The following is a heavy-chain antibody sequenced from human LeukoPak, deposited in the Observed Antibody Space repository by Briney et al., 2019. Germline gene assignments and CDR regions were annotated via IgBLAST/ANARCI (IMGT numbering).Heavy chain of an antibody. J-gene: IGHJ4*02. CDR3: ARVMRAVAGPDY. D-gene: IGHD6-19*01. Sequence: GGSLRLSCAVSGFTFSRYWMTWVRQAPGKGLEWVANIKVDGSEKYYVDAVKGRFTISRDNAKDSLYLQMNGLRAEDTAIYYCARVMRAVAGPDYWGQGTLVTVSS. CDR2: IKVDGSEK. CDR1: GFTFSRYW. V-gene: IGHV3-7*01.